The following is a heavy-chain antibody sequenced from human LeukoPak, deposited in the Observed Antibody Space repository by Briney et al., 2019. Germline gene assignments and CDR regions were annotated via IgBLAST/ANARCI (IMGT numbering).Heavy chain of an antibody. CDR3: ARDTTHTIFGVGRPARNDY. D-gene: IGHD3-3*01. J-gene: IGHJ4*02. V-gene: IGHV4-59*12. Sequence: KPSETLSLTCTVSGGSISSYYWSWIHQPPGKGLEWIGYIYYSGSTNYNPSLKSRVTISVDTSKNQFSLKLSSVTAADTAVYYCARDTTHTIFGVGRPARNDYWGQGTLVTVSS. CDR1: GGSISSYY. CDR2: IYYSGST.